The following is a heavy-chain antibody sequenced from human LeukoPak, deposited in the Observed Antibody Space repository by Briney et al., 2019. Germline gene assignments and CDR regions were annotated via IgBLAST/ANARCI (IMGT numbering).Heavy chain of an antibody. V-gene: IGHV4-59*01. CDR3: ARGEWDLLFDY. J-gene: IGHJ4*02. D-gene: IGHD1-26*01. Sequence: SETLSLTCTVSGGSISGYYWSWIRQPPGKGLEWIGYIFYSGSTNYNPSLKSRVTISVDTSKNQFSLKLSSVTAADTAVYYCARGEWDLLFDYWGQGTPVTVSS. CDR1: GGSISGYY. CDR2: IFYSGST.